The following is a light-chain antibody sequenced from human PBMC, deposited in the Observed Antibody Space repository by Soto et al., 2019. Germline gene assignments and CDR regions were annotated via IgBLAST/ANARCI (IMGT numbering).Light chain of an antibody. CDR2: AAS. CDR3: QEYNSASGLT. V-gene: IGKV1-27*01. CDR1: QGMNNY. J-gene: IGKJ4*01. Sequence: DIQMTQSPSSLSASVGDTVTITCRASQGMNNYLAWYQQKPGKVPNLLIHAASTLQSGVPSRFSGSGSGTDFSLTISSLQPEDVATYYCQEYNSASGLTFGGGTKVEIK.